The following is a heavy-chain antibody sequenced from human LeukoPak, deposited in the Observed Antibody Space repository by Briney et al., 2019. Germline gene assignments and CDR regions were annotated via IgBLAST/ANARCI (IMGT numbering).Heavy chain of an antibody. Sequence: GSSVKVSCKASGGTFSSYAISWVRQAPGQGLEWMGGIIPIFGTANYAQKFQSRVTITADESTSTAYMELSSLRSEDTAVYYCARGHVGSGWLGDWFGPWGQGTLVTVSS. J-gene: IGHJ5*02. CDR1: GGTFSSYA. V-gene: IGHV1-69*01. D-gene: IGHD6-19*01. CDR3: ARGHVGSGWLGDWFGP. CDR2: IIPIFGTA.